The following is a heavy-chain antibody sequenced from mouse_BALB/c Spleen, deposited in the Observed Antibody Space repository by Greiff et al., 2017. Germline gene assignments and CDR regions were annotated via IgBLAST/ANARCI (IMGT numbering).Heavy chain of an antibody. D-gene: IGHD2-1*01. CDR3: ARDARYCNYTYYYAMDY. CDR1: GFTFSDFY. Sequence: EVKLVESGGGLVQPGGSLRLSCATSGFTFSDFYMEWVRQPPGKRLEWIAASRNKANDYTTEYSASVKGRFIVSRDTSQSILYLQMNALRAEDTAIYYCARDARYCNYTYYYAMDYWGQGTSVTVSS. J-gene: IGHJ4*01. CDR2: SRNKANDYTT. V-gene: IGHV7-1*02.